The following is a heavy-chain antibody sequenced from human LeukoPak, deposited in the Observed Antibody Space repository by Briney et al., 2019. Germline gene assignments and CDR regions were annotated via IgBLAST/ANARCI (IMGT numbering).Heavy chain of an antibody. CDR2: ISYDASDK. J-gene: IGHJ6*02. Sequence: GGSLRLSCAASGFTFSNYGMHWVRQAPGKGLEWVAVISYDASDKYYADSVKGRFTISRDNSKNTLYLQMNSLRPEDTAVYYCAKGVVAATNAAYYGMDVWGQGTTVTVSS. V-gene: IGHV3-30*18. CDR3: AKGVVAATNAAYYGMDV. D-gene: IGHD2-15*01. CDR1: GFTFSNYG.